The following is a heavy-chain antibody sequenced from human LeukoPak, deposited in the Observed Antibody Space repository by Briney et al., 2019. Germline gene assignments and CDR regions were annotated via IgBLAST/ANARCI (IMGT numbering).Heavy chain of an antibody. Sequence: PGGSLRLSCTASGFTFSTSPMHWVRQAPGKGLEWVSSISSSSSYIYYADSVKGRFTISRDNAKNSLYLQMNSLRAEDTAVYYCAREVSYNLQELDYWGQGTLVTVSS. CDR2: ISSSSSYI. J-gene: IGHJ4*02. CDR3: AREVSYNLQELDY. CDR1: GFTFSTSP. V-gene: IGHV3-21*01. D-gene: IGHD1-1*01.